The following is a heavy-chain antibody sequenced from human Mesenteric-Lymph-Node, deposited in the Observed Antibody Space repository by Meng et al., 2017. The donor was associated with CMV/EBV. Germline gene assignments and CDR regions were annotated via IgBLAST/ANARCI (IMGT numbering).Heavy chain of an antibody. V-gene: IGHV3-74*01. CDR2: INSDGSST. D-gene: IGHD3-22*01. Sequence: GGSLRLSCAASGFTFSSYWMHWVRQAPGKGLVWVSRINSDGSSTSYADSVKGRFTISRDNTKNTLYLQMNSLGAEDTAVYYCARDHGSNLMDVWGQGTTVTVSS. CDR1: GFTFSSYW. CDR3: ARDHGSNLMDV. J-gene: IGHJ6*02.